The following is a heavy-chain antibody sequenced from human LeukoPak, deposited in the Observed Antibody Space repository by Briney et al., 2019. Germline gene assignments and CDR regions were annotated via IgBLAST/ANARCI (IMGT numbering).Heavy chain of an antibody. V-gene: IGHV4-39*01. D-gene: IGHD2-15*01. J-gene: IGHJ4*02. Sequence: SETLSLTCTVSGGSISSSNYCGGWIRQPPGKGLEWIGSICYSGSTYSSGSTYYNPSLKSRVTISVDTSNNQFSLKLSSVTAADTAVYYCARRGFGGYCSGSSCYSAYWGQGTLGTVSS. CDR2: ICYSGSTYSSGST. CDR3: ARRGFGGYCSGSSCYSAY. CDR1: GGSISSSNYC.